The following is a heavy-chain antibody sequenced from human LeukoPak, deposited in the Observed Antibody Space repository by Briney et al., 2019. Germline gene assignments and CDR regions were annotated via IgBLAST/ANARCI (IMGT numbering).Heavy chain of an antibody. Sequence: SVKVSCKASGGTFSSYAISWVRQAPGQGLEWMGGIILIFGTANYAQKFQGRVTITADESTSTAYMELSSLRSEDTAVYYCARGPAPLTYFDYWGQGTLVTVSS. CDR2: IILIFGTA. CDR1: GGTFSSYA. J-gene: IGHJ4*02. D-gene: IGHD3-16*01. CDR3: ARGPAPLTYFDY. V-gene: IGHV1-69*13.